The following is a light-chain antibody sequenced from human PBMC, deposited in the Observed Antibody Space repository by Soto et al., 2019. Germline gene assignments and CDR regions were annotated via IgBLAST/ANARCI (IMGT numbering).Light chain of an antibody. Sequence: DIQMTQSPSTLSACVGDRVTITCRASQSIRDWVAGYQHKPGKAPKLLIYDASTLESGVPTRFSGSGSGTEFTLTISSLHPDDFATYYCQQYNILSTFGQGTKVDIK. CDR2: DAS. CDR1: QSIRDW. CDR3: QQYNILST. V-gene: IGKV1-5*01. J-gene: IGKJ1*01.